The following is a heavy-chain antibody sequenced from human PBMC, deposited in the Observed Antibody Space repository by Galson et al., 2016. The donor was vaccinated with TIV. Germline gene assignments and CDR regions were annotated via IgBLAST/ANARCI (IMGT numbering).Heavy chain of an antibody. D-gene: IGHD3-10*01. Sequence: SVKVSCKASGYTFRTYGISWVRQAPGQGLEWMGWISAYTGNTNYAQKVQGRLTMTTDSSTSTAYMELRSLKSDDTAMYYCARSLVQGVVSQYHGMDVWGQGTTVTVSS. CDR3: ARSLVQGVVSQYHGMDV. CDR1: GYTFRTYG. CDR2: ISAYTGNT. J-gene: IGHJ6*02. V-gene: IGHV1-18*01.